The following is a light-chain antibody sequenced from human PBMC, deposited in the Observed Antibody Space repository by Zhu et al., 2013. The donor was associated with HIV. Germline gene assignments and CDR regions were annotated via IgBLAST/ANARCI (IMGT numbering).Light chain of an antibody. CDR3: SSYSSSSPYVV. V-gene: IGLV1-51*01. CDR2: DNN. J-gene: IGLJ2*01. CDR1: SSNIGKNY. Sequence: QSVLTQPPSVSAAPGQKVTISCSGSSSNIGKNYVAWYQQFPGTAPKLLIYDNNKRPSGIPARFSGSKSGTSATLGITGLQTGDEADYYCSSYSSSSPYVVFGGGTKLTVL.